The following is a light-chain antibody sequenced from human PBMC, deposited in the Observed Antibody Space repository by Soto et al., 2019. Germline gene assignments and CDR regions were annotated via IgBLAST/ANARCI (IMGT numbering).Light chain of an antibody. Sequence: QSALTQPASVSGSPGRSVTISCTGTSTDVGDFNYVSWYQHLPGRAPKLIIYDVSNRPSGISYRFSASKSGRTASLTISGLQAEDEADYYFSSYSSSTTHVVFGGGTQLTVL. V-gene: IGLV2-14*03. CDR2: DVS. CDR1: STDVGDFNY. CDR3: SSYSSSTTHVV. J-gene: IGLJ2*01.